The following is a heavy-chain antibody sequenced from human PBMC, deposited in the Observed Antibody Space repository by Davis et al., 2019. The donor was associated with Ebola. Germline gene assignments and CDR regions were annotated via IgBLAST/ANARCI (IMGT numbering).Heavy chain of an antibody. D-gene: IGHD3-22*01. J-gene: IGHJ5*02. Sequence: ASVKVSCKASGYTFTSYYMHWVRQAPGQGLEWMGIINPSGGSTSYAQKFQGRVTITRDTSTSTVYMELSSLRSEDTAVYYCARDRAYYYDSSGYYGTYNWFDPWGQGTLVTVSS. CDR3: ARDRAYYYDSSGYYGTYNWFDP. CDR2: INPSGGST. CDR1: GYTFTSYY. V-gene: IGHV1-46*01.